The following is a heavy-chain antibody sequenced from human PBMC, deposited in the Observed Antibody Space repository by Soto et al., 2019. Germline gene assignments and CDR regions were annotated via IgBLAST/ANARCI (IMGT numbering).Heavy chain of an antibody. V-gene: IGHV1-69*13. J-gene: IGHJ6*02. CDR1: GGTFSSYA. Sequence: SVKVSCKASGGTFSSYAISWVRQAPGQGLEWMGGIIPIFGTANYAQKFQGRVTITADESTSTAYMELSSLRSEDTAGYYCATREKMTSIFGVAPYYYYGMDVWGQGTTVTVSS. CDR3: ATREKMTSIFGVAPYYYYGMDV. D-gene: IGHD3-3*01. CDR2: IIPIFGTA.